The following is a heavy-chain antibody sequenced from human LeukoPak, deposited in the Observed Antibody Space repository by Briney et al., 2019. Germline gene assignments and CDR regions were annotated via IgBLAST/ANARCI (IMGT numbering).Heavy chain of an antibody. Sequence: GGSLRLSCAAAGFTFSDYYMSWIRQAPGKGLEWVSYISSSGSTIYYADSVKGRFTISRDNAKNSLYLQMNSLRAEDTAVYYCARDSPYYDILTGPPLFDYWGQGTLVTVSS. CDR1: GFTFSDYY. CDR3: ARDSPYYDILTGPPLFDY. J-gene: IGHJ4*02. D-gene: IGHD3-9*01. CDR2: ISSSGSTI. V-gene: IGHV3-11*01.